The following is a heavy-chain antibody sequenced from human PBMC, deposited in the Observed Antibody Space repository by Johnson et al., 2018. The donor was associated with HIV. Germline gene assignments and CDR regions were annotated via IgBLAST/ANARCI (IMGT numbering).Heavy chain of an antibody. D-gene: IGHD3-16*02. Sequence: QVQLVESGGGVVQPGGSLRLSCAASGFTFSDYYMSWIRQAPGKGLEWVSYISSSGSTIYYADSVKGRFTISRDNAKNSLYLQMNSLRAEDTAVYYCARAGHYDDVWGSYRHDAFDIWGQGTMVTVSS. CDR2: ISSSGSTI. J-gene: IGHJ3*02. CDR1: GFTFSDYY. V-gene: IGHV3-11*04. CDR3: ARAGHYDDVWGSYRHDAFDI.